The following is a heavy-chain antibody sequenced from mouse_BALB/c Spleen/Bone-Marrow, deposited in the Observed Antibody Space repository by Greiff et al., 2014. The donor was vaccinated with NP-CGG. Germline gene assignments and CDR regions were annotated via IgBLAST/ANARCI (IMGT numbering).Heavy chain of an antibody. CDR1: GYTFTTYT. Sequence: VKLQQSGAELAGPGASVKMSCRASGYTFTTYTIHWVRQRPGQGLEWIGYINPSSGYTNYIQKFKDKATLTADKSSSTAYMQLSSLTSEDSAVYYCARRDDGYVFFDYWGQGTTLTVSS. CDR3: ARRDDGYVFFDY. D-gene: IGHD2-3*01. V-gene: IGHV1-4*01. J-gene: IGHJ2*01. CDR2: INPSSGYT.